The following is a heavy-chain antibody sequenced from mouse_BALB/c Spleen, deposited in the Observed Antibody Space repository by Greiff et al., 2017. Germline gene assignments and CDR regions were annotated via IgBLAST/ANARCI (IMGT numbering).Heavy chain of an antibody. CDR1: GYTFTDYV. Sequence: QVQLKESGPELVKPGASVKMSCKASGYTFTDYVISWVKQRTGQGLEWIGEIYPGSGSTYYNEKFKGKATLTADKSSNTAYMQLSSLTSEDSAVYFCARSKRSGGNYEGGAMDYWGQGTSVTVSS. CDR3: ARSKRSGGNYEGGAMDY. D-gene: IGHD2-1*01. CDR2: IYPGSGST. J-gene: IGHJ4*01. V-gene: IGHV1-77*01.